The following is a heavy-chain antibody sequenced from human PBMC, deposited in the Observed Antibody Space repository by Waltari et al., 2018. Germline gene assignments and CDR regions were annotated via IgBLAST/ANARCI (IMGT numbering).Heavy chain of an antibody. CDR3: ARVLYDVWGGYHPNDVFDF. D-gene: IGHD3-3*01. CDR1: GYTFTGHV. Sequence: QVHLVQSGAEVKKPGASVTVSCKASGYTFTGHVIHWVRQAPGQGLEWVGSVNPNTGDTYYAQKFEGRVTMTRDTSISTAYLDLSRLTSDDTAVYYCARVLYDVWGGYHPNDVFDFWGQGTVVIVSS. CDR2: VNPNTGDT. V-gene: IGHV1-2*02. J-gene: IGHJ3*01.